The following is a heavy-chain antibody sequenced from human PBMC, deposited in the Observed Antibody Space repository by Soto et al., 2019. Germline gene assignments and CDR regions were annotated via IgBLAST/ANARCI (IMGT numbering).Heavy chain of an antibody. V-gene: IGHV4-30-4*01. CDR2: IYYSGST. CDR3: ARVITMIVPTADFSLEARAEYFQH. CDR1: GGSISSGDYY. Sequence: PSETLSLTCTVSGGSISSGDYYWSWIRQPPGKSLEWIGYIYYSGSTYYNPSLKSRVTISVDTSKNQFSLKLSSVTAADTAVYYCARVITMIVPTADFSLEARAEYFQHWGQGTLVTVSS. J-gene: IGHJ1*01. D-gene: IGHD3-22*01.